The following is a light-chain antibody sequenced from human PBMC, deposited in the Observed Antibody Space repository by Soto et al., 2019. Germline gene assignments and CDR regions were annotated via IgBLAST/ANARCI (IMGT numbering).Light chain of an antibody. V-gene: IGLV2-8*01. CDR2: EVD. CDR1: GGDIGYFNY. J-gene: IGLJ1*01. CDR3: KSYAVGSSYV. Sequence: QSVLTQPPSASGSPGQSVTTACAGTGGDIGYFNYVSWYQQQPGKAPKLVIYEVDNRPSGVSVRFSGSTPGSTASLTISGRQAEDVAAYYCKSYAVGSSYVGGSGTKVNVL.